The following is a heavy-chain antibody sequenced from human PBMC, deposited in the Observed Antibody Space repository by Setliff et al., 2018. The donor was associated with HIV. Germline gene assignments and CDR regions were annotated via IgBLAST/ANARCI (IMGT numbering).Heavy chain of an antibody. CDR1: GGSFSDYY. V-gene: IGHV4-34*01. J-gene: IGHJ5*02. CDR2: INHSGST. CDR3: ARGGRSLAAQTWFDP. Sequence: ETLSLTCAVYGGSFSDYYWSWIRQPPGKGLEWIGEINHSGSTNYNPSLKSRVTISVGTSKNQFSLKLSSVTAADTAVYYCARGGRSLAAQTWFDPWGQGTLVTVSS. D-gene: IGHD6-6*01.